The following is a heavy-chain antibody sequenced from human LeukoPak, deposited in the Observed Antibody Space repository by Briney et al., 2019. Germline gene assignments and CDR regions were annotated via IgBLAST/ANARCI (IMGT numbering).Heavy chain of an antibody. CDR2: IIPIFGTA. CDR3: ARGDSSWSDAFDI. D-gene: IGHD6-13*01. V-gene: IGHV1-69*13. J-gene: IGHJ3*02. Sequence: ASVKVSCKASGGTFSSYAISWVRQAPGQGLEWMGGIIPIFGTANYAQKFQGRVTITADESTSTAYMELSSLRSGETAVYYCARGDSSWSDAFDIWGQGTMVTVSS. CDR1: GGTFSSYA.